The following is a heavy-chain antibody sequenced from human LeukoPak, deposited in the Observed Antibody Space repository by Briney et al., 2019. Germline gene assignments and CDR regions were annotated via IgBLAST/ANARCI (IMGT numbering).Heavy chain of an antibody. Sequence: SETLSLTCTVSGDSISSGGYHWSWIRQPPGKGLEWIGYIYHIGSTYYNPSLKSRVTISIDKSKNQFSLKLSSVTAADTAVYHCASSSPAGRDGIDIWGQGTMVTVSS. J-gene: IGHJ3*02. CDR1: GDSISSGGYH. V-gene: IGHV4-30-2*01. CDR2: IYHIGST. D-gene: IGHD3-10*01. CDR3: ASSSPAGRDGIDI.